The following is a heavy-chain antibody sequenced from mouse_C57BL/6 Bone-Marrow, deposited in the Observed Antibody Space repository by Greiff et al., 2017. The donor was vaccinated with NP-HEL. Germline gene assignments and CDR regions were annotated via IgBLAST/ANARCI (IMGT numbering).Heavy chain of an antibody. V-gene: IGHV7-3*01. J-gene: IGHJ1*03. CDR1: GFTFTDYY. CDR3: ARSPYGNYPYWYFDV. Sequence: EVQLQESGGGLVQPGGSLSLSCAASGFTFTDYYMSWVRQPPGKALEWLGFIRNKANGYTTEYSASVKGRFTIARDKSQSILYLQMKALRAEDSATYYCARSPYGNYPYWYFDVWGTGTTVTVAS. CDR2: IRNKANGYTT. D-gene: IGHD2-1*01.